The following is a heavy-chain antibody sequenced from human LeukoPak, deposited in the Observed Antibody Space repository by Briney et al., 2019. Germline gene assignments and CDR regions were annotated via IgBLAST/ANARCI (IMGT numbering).Heavy chain of an antibody. D-gene: IGHD2-21*01. CDR2: ISGSGSYI. Sequence: PGGSLRLSCAASGFTFNDYSMNWVRQAPGKGLEWVSSISGSGSYIYYADAVKGRFIISRDNTKNSLYLQMNSLRADDTAVYYCARAPVAGPSLIDCWGQGTLVTVSS. J-gene: IGHJ4*02. CDR1: GFTFNDYS. CDR3: ARAPVAGPSLIDC. V-gene: IGHV3-21*01.